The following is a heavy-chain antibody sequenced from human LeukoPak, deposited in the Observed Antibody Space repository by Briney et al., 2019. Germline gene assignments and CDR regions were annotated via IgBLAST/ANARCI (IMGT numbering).Heavy chain of an antibody. V-gene: IGHV1-69*13. D-gene: IGHD4-11*01. CDR3: VSEERMTTVFDYYYYMDV. J-gene: IGHJ6*03. CDR1: GYTFTSYY. CDR2: FIRTFGSA. Sequence: SVKVSCKASGYTFTSYYMHWVRQAPGQGLEWMGQFIRTFGSANYAQKFQGRVTITADESTGTAYMELRSLRSEDTAVYYCVSEERMTTVFDYYYYMDVWGKGTTVTVSS.